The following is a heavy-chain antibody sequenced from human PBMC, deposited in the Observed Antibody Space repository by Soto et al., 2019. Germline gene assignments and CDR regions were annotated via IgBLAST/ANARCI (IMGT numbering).Heavy chain of an antibody. V-gene: IGHV4-61*05. CDR1: GGSISSSSYY. J-gene: IGHJ6*02. Sequence: PSETLSLTCTVSGGSISSSSYYWSWIRQPPGKGLEWIGYIYYSGSTSYNPSLKSRVTISVDTSKNQFSLKLSSVTAADTAVYYCASPGYSSGWYLKLDYYYYGMDVWGQGTTVTVSS. CDR3: ASPGYSSGWYLKLDYYYYGMDV. D-gene: IGHD6-19*01. CDR2: IYYSGST.